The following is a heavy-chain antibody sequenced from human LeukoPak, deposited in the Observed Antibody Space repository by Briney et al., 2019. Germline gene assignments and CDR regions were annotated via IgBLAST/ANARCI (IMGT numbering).Heavy chain of an antibody. CDR3: ARVPVIAAAGAGWDY. CDR1: GGSISSYY. V-gene: IGHV4-59*08. J-gene: IGHJ4*02. Sequence: PSETLSLTCTVSGGSISSYYWSWIRQPPGKGLEWIGYIYYSGSTYYNPSLKSRVTISVDTSKNQFSLKLSSVTAADTAVYYCARVPVIAAAGAGWDYWGQGTLVTVSS. CDR2: IYYSGST. D-gene: IGHD6-13*01.